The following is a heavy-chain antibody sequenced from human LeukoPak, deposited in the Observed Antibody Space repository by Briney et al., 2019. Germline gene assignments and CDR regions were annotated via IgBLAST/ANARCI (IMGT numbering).Heavy chain of an antibody. CDR1: GFTFSSYS. D-gene: IGHD2-8*01. J-gene: IGHJ4*02. V-gene: IGHV3-48*01. CDR2: ISSSSSTI. Sequence: GGSLRLSCAVSGFTFSSYSMNWVRQAPGKGLEWVAYISSSSSTIYYANSVKGRFTISRDNAKNSLYLQMNSLRAEDTAVYFCARERSCSNGECFSYFDSWGQGILVTVSS. CDR3: ARERSCSNGECFSYFDS.